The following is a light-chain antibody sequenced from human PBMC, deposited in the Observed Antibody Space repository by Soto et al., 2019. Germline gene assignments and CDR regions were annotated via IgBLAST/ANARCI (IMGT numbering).Light chain of an antibody. Sequence: DIQMTQSPSSLSASVGDRITITCRASQSISTHLNWYQQKPGKAPKLLIQAASSLQSGVPSRFSGSGSGTDFTLTISSLQPEDFATYYCQHSYSTHLTFGGGTKVEI. J-gene: IGKJ4*01. CDR2: AAS. V-gene: IGKV1-39*01. CDR1: QSISTH. CDR3: QHSYSTHLT.